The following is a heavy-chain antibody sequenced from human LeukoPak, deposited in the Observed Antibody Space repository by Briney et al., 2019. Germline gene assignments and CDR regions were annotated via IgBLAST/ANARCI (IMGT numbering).Heavy chain of an antibody. V-gene: IGHV1-69*05. Sequence: GSAVNVSFKASRGTFSSYAISWVRQAPGQGLEWMGGIIPIFGTANYAQKFHGRVTITTDESTSTAYMELSSLTSEDTAVYYRARELREGHNVFDPWGQGTLVTVSS. D-gene: IGHD1-1*01. CDR1: RGTFSSYA. J-gene: IGHJ5*02. CDR2: IIPIFGTA. CDR3: ARELREGHNVFDP.